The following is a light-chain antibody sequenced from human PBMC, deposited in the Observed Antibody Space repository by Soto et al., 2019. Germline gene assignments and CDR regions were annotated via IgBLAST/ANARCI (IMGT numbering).Light chain of an antibody. J-gene: IGKJ1*01. Sequence: IHLSDAPASRSASLLYRVTITFLSIQVISNSLSFYQQKPGKAPKLLIYLASTLQSRVPARFSGSGSGTNFTLTISSLQPEDFATYYCQQLIRFPTKFGQGTKV. CDR1: QVISNS. V-gene: IGKV1-9*01. CDR2: LAS. CDR3: QQLIRFPTK.